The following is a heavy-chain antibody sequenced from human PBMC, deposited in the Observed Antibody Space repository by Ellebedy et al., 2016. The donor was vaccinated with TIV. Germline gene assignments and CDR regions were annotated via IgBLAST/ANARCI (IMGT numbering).Heavy chain of an antibody. CDR2: ISAHGAAT. J-gene: IGHJ4*02. CDR3: ARLGYRSSWFDY. D-gene: IGHD6-13*01. V-gene: IGHV3-23*01. CDR1: GFTFSSFA. Sequence: PGGSLRLSCAGSGFTFSSFAISRVRQAPGKGLEWVSVISAHGAATYYADSVKGRFTISRDNSKNTLSLQMNSLRADDTAVYYCARLGYRSSWFDYWGQGALVTVSS.